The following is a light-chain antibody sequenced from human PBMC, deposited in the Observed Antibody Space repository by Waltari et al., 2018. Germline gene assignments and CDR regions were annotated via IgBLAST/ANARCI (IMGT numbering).Light chain of an antibody. V-gene: IGKV3-20*01. CDR2: STY. J-gene: IGKJ4*01. CDR1: RTVSTIA. CDR3: QQYDGIVVT. Sequence: RASRTVSTIALSWYQQKPGQAPRVLIYSTYNRDTGIPDRFSGSGSGTDFTLTINRLAPEDFAMYYCQQYDGIVVTFGGGTKVEI.